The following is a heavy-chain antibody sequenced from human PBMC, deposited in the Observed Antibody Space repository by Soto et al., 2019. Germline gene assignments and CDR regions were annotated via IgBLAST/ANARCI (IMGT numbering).Heavy chain of an antibody. CDR1: GYTFTSYA. Sequence: SVKVACNASGYTFTSYAMHCVRQAPGQRLEWMGWINAGNGKTKYSQKFQGRVTITRDTSASTAYMELSSLRSEDKAVYYCARIFLPSIAAAVYLDYWGQGTLVTVSS. J-gene: IGHJ4*02. D-gene: IGHD6-13*01. CDR3: ARIFLPSIAAAVYLDY. CDR2: INAGNGKT. V-gene: IGHV1-3*01.